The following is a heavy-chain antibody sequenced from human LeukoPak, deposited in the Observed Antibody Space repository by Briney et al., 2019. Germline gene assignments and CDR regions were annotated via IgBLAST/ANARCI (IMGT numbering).Heavy chain of an antibody. J-gene: IGHJ6*03. D-gene: IGHD1-14*01. CDR3: AGHRPGVRRPHHMDV. V-gene: IGHV4-4*09. CDR2: IYTSGST. Sequence: SETLSLTCTGSGGTISSYYWSWIRQPPGKGLEGMGYIYTSGSTNYNPSLKSGGTISVDRSNTQFSLKLRSVTAADTAADYCAGHRPGVRRPHHMDVWGKGTTVTVSS. CDR1: GGTISSYY.